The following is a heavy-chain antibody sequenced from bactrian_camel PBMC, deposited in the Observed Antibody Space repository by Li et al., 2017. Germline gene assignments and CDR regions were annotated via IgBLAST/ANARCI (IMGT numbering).Heavy chain of an antibody. D-gene: IGHD6*01. CDR1: GFTLSGFD. CDR2: IVSGGAT. J-gene: IGHJ6*01. Sequence: GLVQPGGSLTLSCAISGFTLSGFDLTWVRQAPGKGLEWVSSIVSGGATYYADSVKGRFTISRDNAKNTLYLHLNDLKSEDTALYYCATDDDTVVAGADFGYWGQGTQVTVS. CDR3: ATDDDTVVAGADFGY. V-gene: IGHV3S40*01.